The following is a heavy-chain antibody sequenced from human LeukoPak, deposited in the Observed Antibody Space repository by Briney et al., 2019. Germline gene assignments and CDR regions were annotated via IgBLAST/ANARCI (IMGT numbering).Heavy chain of an antibody. D-gene: IGHD3-3*01. CDR1: GFTFSSYA. Sequence: PGGSLRLSCAASGFTFSSYAMSWVRQAPGKGLEWVSVISGSGGSTYYADSVKGRFTISRDNSKNTLYLQMNSLRAEDTAVYYCAKEVSIFGVVIMDAFDIWGQGTMVTVSS. J-gene: IGHJ3*02. CDR2: ISGSGGST. V-gene: IGHV3-23*01. CDR3: AKEVSIFGVVIMDAFDI.